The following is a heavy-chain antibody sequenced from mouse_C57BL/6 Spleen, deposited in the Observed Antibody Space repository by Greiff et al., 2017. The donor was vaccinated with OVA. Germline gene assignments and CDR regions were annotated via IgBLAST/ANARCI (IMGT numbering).Heavy chain of an antibody. D-gene: IGHD3-2*02. CDR3: ARSGTAQVAWFAY. Sequence: VKLQESGAELVKPGASVKISRKASGYAFSSYWMNWVKQRPGKGLEWIGQIYPGDGDTNYNGKFKGKATLTADKSSSTAYMQLSSLTSEDSAVYFCARSGTAQVAWFAYWGQGTLVTVSA. J-gene: IGHJ3*01. CDR1: GYAFSSYW. V-gene: IGHV1-80*01. CDR2: IYPGDGDT.